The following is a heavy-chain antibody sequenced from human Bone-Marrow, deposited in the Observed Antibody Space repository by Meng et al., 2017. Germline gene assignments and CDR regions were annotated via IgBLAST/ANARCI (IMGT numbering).Heavy chain of an antibody. CDR2: SYGGGKA. Sequence: ELLVVFREGGVQPVGSLKSAGAALRCTVSSNVRHWSRRAPGKGGERDSVSYGGGKAYYAEGVKSLIRGATDNSKNMQYLQMTSLRTAETAVDYCAKGAGIFWGQGTLVTVSS. CDR3: AKGAGIF. CDR1: RCTVSSNV. D-gene: IGHD6-13*01. J-gene: IGHJ4*02. V-gene: IGHV3-66*02.